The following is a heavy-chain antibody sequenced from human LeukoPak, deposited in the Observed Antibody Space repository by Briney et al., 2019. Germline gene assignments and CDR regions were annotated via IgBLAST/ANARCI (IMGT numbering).Heavy chain of an antibody. CDR3: ATAYSGYDYFDY. D-gene: IGHD5-12*01. V-gene: IGHV3-7*01. CDR1: GFTFSSYW. J-gene: IGHJ4*02. Sequence: GGSLRLSCAASGFTFSSYWMSWVRQAPGKGLEWVANIKQDGSEKYYADSVKGRFTISRDNAKNSLYLQMNSLRAEDTAVYYCATAYSGYDYFDYWGQGTLVTVSS. CDR2: IKQDGSEK.